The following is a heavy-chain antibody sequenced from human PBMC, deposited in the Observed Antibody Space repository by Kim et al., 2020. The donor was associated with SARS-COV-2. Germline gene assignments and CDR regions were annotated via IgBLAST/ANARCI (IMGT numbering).Heavy chain of an antibody. D-gene: IGHD1-1*01. J-gene: IGHJ6*03. Sequence: GGSLRLSCAASGFTFSSYAMHWVRQAPGKGLEWVAVISYDGSNKYYADSVKGRFTISRDNSKNTLYLQMNSLRAEDTAVYYCASLQSDPYYYYYMDVWG. CDR2: ISYDGSNK. CDR1: GFTFSSYA. CDR3: ASLQSDPYYYYYMDV. V-gene: IGHV3-30-3*01.